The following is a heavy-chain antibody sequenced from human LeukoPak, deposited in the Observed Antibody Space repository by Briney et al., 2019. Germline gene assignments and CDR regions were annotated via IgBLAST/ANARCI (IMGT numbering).Heavy chain of an antibody. CDR3: ARDSRVYYDSSGYYPDY. CDR2: INIRSGGT. D-gene: IGHD3-22*01. V-gene: IGHV1-2*02. CDR1: GYMFTVYY. J-gene: IGHJ4*02. Sequence: GASVKVSCKASGYMFTVYYIHWVRQAPGQGLEWMGWINIRSGGTNYALKFQGRVTMTRDTSISTAYMELSGLRSDDTAVYYCARDSRVYYDSSGYYPDYWGQGTLVTVSS.